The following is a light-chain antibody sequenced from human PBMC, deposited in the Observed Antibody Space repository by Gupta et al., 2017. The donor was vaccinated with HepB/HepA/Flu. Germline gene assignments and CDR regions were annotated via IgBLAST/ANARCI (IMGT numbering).Light chain of an antibody. Sequence: QAVLTQPSSLSASPGASASLTRTLRSGINVAIYKICWYQQKPGSPPQYLLMYKSDSDKQQGSGVPSRFPGSKDASANAGILLISGLQSEDEADYYCMIWHNSAVVFGGGTKLTVL. CDR2: YKSDSDK. J-gene: IGLJ2*01. CDR1: SGINVAIYK. CDR3: MIWHNSAVV. V-gene: IGLV5-45*02.